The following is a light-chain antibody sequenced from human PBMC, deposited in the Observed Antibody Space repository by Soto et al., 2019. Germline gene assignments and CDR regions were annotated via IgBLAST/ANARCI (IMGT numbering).Light chain of an antibody. V-gene: IGLV2-8*01. CDR3: SSYADSSNLV. J-gene: IGLJ2*01. Sequence: QSVLTQPPSASGSPGQSVTISCTGTSSDVGGYHYVSWYQQHPGKAPKLMIYEVSKRPSGVPDRFSGSKSGNTASLTVAGLQTEDEADYYCSSYADSSNLVFGGGTKLTVL. CDR2: EVS. CDR1: SSDVGGYHY.